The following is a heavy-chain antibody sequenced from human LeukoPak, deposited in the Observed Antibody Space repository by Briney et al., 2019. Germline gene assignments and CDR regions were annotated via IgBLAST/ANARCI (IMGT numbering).Heavy chain of an antibody. V-gene: IGHV3-30*18. Sequence: GGSLRLSCAASGFTFSSYGMHWVRQAPGKGLEWVAVISYDGSNKYYADSVKGRFTISRDNSKNTLYLQMNSLRAEDTAVYYCAKAGYSSGWSFDYWGQGTLVTVSP. J-gene: IGHJ4*02. CDR2: ISYDGSNK. D-gene: IGHD6-19*01. CDR1: GFTFSSYG. CDR3: AKAGYSSGWSFDY.